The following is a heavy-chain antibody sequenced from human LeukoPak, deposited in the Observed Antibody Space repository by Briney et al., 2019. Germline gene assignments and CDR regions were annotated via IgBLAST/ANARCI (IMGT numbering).Heavy chain of an antibody. Sequence: SETLSLTCTVSGGSISSSSYYWGWIRQPPGKGLEWIGSIYYSGSTYYNPSLKSRVTISVDTSKNQFSLKLSSVTAADTAVYYCARGGVVVPAATMDVWGQGTTVTVSS. CDR2: IYYSGST. J-gene: IGHJ6*02. V-gene: IGHV4-39*01. CDR3: ARGGVVVPAATMDV. CDR1: GGSISSSSYY. D-gene: IGHD2-2*01.